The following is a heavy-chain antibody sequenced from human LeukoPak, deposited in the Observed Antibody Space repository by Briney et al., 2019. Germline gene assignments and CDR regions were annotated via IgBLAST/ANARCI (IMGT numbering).Heavy chain of an antibody. J-gene: IGHJ6*03. CDR1: GFTFSDYY. D-gene: IGHD2-2*01. CDR3: ARLEQYHRGHFYYYMDV. Sequence: GGSLRLSCAASGFTFSDYYMTWVRQAPGKGLEWVSYMTSSGTTIYYADSVRGRLTISRDNAKKSLYLQMNSLRAEDTAVYYCARLEQYHRGHFYYYMDVWGKGTTVTVSS. CDR2: MTSSGTTI. V-gene: IGHV3-11*01.